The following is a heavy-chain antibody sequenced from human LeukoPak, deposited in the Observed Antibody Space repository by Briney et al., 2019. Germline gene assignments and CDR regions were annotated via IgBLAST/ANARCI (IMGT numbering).Heavy chain of an antibody. CDR1: GGTFSSYA. CDR2: INPNSGGT. J-gene: IGHJ3*02. V-gene: IGHV1-2*02. CDR3: ARDRSYGLDDALDI. D-gene: IGHD3-10*01. Sequence: ASVKVSCKASGGTFSSYAISWVRQAPGQGLEWMGWINPNSGGTNYAQKFQGRVTMTRDTSISTAYMELNRLRSDDTAVYYCARDRSYGLDDALDIWGQGTMVTVSS.